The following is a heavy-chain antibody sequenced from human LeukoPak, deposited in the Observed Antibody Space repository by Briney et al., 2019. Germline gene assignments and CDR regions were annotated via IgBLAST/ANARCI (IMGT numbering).Heavy chain of an antibody. CDR2: IYYSGST. CDR3: ARVPRAAAGGY. CDR1: GGSISSYY. Sequence: PSETLSPTCTVSGGSISSYYWSWIRQPPGKGLEWIGYIYYSGSTNYNPSLKSRVTISVDTSKNQFSLKLSSVTAADTAVYYCARVPRAAAGGYWGQGTLVTVSS. D-gene: IGHD6-13*01. J-gene: IGHJ4*02. V-gene: IGHV4-59*12.